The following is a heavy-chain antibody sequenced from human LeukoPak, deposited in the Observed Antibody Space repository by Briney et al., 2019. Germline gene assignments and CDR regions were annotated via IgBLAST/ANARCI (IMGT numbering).Heavy chain of an antibody. Sequence: PSETLSLTCTVSGGSISSSSYYWGWIRQPPGKGLEWIGRIYYSGSTYYNPSLKSRVTISVDTSKNQFSLKLSSVTAADTAVYYCARQPRVLRFLEWLLYSWFDPWGQGTLVTVSS. CDR1: GGSISSSSYY. V-gene: IGHV4-39*01. D-gene: IGHD3-3*01. CDR3: ARQPRVLRFLEWLLYSWFDP. J-gene: IGHJ5*02. CDR2: IYYSGST.